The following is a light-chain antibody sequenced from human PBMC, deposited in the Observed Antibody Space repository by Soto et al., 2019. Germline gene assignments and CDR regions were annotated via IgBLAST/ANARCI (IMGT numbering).Light chain of an antibody. J-gene: IGKJ1*01. Sequence: EIVLTQSPGTLSLSPGEKATNSCRASQSVSSSYLAWYQQKPGQAPRPLIYGASSRAIGIPDRFSGSGSGTDFTLTIIRLEPEDFAVYYCQQYGSSPWTFGQGTKVDIK. CDR2: GAS. CDR3: QQYGSSPWT. CDR1: QSVSSSY. V-gene: IGKV3-20*01.